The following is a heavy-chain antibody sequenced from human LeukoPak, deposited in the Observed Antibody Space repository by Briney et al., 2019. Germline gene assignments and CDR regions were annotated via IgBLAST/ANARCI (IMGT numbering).Heavy chain of an antibody. V-gene: IGHV3-23*01. J-gene: IGHJ4*02. D-gene: IGHD3-3*01. CDR1: GFTFSSYA. CDR3: AKTPVRRFPLYFDY. CDR2: ISGSGGST. Sequence: GGSLRLSCAASGFTFSSYAMSWVRQAPGKGLEWVSGISGSGGSTDYADSLKGRFTISRDNSKNTLYLQMNSLRAEDTAVYYCAKTPVRRFPLYFDYWGQGTLVTVSS.